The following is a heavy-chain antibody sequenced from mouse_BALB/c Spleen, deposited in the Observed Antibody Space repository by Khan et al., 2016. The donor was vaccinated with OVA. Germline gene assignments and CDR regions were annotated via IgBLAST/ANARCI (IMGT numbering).Heavy chain of an antibody. CDR3: ARQICPGYFDV. J-gene: IGHJ1*01. V-gene: IGHV2-6-1*01. CDR2: IWSDGKT. CDR1: GFSLTSYG. D-gene: IGHD6-1*01. Sequence: QVQLKESGPGLVAPSQSLSITCTISGFSLTSYGIHWVRQPPGKGLEWLVVIWSDGKTTYNSALKSRLNIIKDNSKSQVFLKMNSLQTDDTAMYYCARQICPGYFDVWGAGTTVTVSS.